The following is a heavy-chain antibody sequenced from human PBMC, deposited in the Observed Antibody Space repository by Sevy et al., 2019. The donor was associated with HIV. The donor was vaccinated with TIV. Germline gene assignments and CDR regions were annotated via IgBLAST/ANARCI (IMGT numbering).Heavy chain of an antibody. D-gene: IGHD2-15*01. V-gene: IGHV3-23*01. J-gene: IGHJ4*02. CDR2: ISGSGGST. CDR1: GFTFSSYA. Sequence: GGSLRLSCAASGFTFSSYAMSWVRQAPGKGLEWVSAISGSGGSTYYADSVKGRFTISRDNSKNTRYLQMNSLRAENTAVYYCAKDPDCSGGSCYSDFSNAWFDYWGQGTLVTVSS. CDR3: AKDPDCSGGSCYSDFSNAWFDY.